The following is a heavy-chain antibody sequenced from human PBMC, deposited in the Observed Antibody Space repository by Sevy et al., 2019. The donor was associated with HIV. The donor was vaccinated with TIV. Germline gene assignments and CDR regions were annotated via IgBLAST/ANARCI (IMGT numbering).Heavy chain of an antibody. J-gene: IGHJ3*02. V-gene: IGHV4-4*07. Sequence: SETLSLTCTVSGGSISSYYWSWIRQPAGKGLEWIGRIYTSGSTNYNPSLKSRVTMSVDTSKNQFSLKLSSVTAADTAVYYCAIDPTTVTEGENAFDIWGQGTMVTVSS. CDR1: GGSISSYY. CDR3: AIDPTTVTEGENAFDI. D-gene: IGHD4-17*01. CDR2: IYTSGST.